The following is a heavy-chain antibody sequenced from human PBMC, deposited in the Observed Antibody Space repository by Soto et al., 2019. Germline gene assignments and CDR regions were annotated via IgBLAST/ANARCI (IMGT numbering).Heavy chain of an antibody. V-gene: IGHV3-30*18. CDR1: GFTFSSYG. CDR3: AKDEALLRFLEWLDYYYYGMDV. D-gene: IGHD3-3*01. CDR2: ISYDGSNK. Sequence: PGGSLRLSCAASGFTFSSYGMHWVRQAPGKGLEWVAVISYDGSNKYYADSVKGRFTISRDNPKNTLYLQMNSLRAEDTAVYYCAKDEALLRFLEWLDYYYYGMDVWGQGTTVTVSS. J-gene: IGHJ6*02.